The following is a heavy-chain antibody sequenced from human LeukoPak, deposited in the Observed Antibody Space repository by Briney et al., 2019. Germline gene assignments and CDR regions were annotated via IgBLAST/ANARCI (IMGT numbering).Heavy chain of an antibody. CDR3: AARYFDWEPVDY. CDR2: ISSSSSYI. J-gene: IGHJ4*02. V-gene: IGHV3-21*01. D-gene: IGHD3-9*01. Sequence: GGSLRLSCAASAFTVSSNYMSWVRQAPGKGLEWVSSISSSSSYIYYADSVKGRFTISRDNAKNSLYLQMNSLRAEDTAVYYCAARYFDWEPVDYWGQGTLVTVSS. CDR1: AFTVSSNY.